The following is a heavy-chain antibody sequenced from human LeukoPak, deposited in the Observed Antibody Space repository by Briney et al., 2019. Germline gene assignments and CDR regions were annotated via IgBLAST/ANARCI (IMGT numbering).Heavy chain of an antibody. CDR1: GFTFSSYG. Sequence: PGGSLRLSCAASGFTFSSYGMHWVRQAPGKGLEWVAVISYDGSNKYYADSVKGRFTISRDNSKNTLYLQMNSLRAEDTAVYYCAKERVRDGYADAFDIWGQGTMVTVSS. V-gene: IGHV3-30*18. CDR2: ISYDGSNK. D-gene: IGHD5-24*01. J-gene: IGHJ3*02. CDR3: AKERVRDGYADAFDI.